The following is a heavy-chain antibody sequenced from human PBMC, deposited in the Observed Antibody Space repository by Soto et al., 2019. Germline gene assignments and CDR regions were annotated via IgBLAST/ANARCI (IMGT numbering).Heavy chain of an antibody. CDR2: ISSSSSTI. J-gene: IGHJ6*02. Sequence: GGSLRLSCAASGFTFSSYSMNWVRQAPGKGLEWVSYISSSSSTIYYADSVKGRFTISRDNAKNSLYLQMNSLRDEDTAVYYCARDPRDYDFWSGYYRTQGSYYYYYGMDVWGQGTTVTVSS. CDR3: ARDPRDYDFWSGYYRTQGSYYYYYGMDV. D-gene: IGHD3-3*01. V-gene: IGHV3-48*02. CDR1: GFTFSSYS.